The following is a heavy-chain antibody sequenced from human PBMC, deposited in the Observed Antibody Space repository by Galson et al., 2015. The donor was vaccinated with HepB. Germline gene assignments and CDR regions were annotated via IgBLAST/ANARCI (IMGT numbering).Heavy chain of an antibody. Sequence: SLRLSCAGSGFTFSNAWMNWVRQAPGEGLEWVGRIKSKVDGGTIDYAAPVKGRFTISRDDSKNTVDLQMSSLKSEDTAVYFCSTGGYYLDYWGQGILVTVSS. V-gene: IGHV3-15*07. D-gene: IGHD3-22*01. J-gene: IGHJ4*02. CDR3: STGGYYLDY. CDR2: IKSKVDGGTI. CDR1: GFTFSNAW.